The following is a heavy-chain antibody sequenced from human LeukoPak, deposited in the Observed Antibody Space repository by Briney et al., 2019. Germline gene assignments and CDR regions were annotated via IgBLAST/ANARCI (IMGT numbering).Heavy chain of an antibody. CDR1: GFTFSDCY. J-gene: IGHJ3*02. V-gene: IGHV3-11*04. D-gene: IGHD5-12*01. Sequence: PGGSLRLSCAASGFTFSDCYMSRKPHGPGNGLEGGLYISSGGSTIYYEDSVKGRFTISRDNAKNSLYLQRNGLRAEDTAVYYWARATVDWAFDIWGQGTIVTVSS. CDR3: ARATVDWAFDI. CDR2: ISSGGSTI.